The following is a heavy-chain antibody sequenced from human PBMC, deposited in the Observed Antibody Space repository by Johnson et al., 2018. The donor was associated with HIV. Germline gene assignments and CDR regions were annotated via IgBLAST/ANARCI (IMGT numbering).Heavy chain of an antibody. CDR3: ARDGIYSSPWDAFDI. V-gene: IGHV3-73*01. D-gene: IGHD3-22*01. CDR2: IRSKTNTYAT. J-gene: IGHJ3*02. CDR1: GFTFSGSA. Sequence: VQLVESGGGLVQPGGSLKLACAASGFTFSGSALHWVRQASGKGLEWIGHIRSKTNTYATEYAASVKGRFTISRDNAKNLLYLQMDRLRAADTAIYYCARDGIYSSPWDAFDIWGQGTMVTVSS.